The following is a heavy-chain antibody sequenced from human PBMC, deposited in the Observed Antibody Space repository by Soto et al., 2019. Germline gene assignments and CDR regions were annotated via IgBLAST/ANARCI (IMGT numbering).Heavy chain of an antibody. V-gene: IGHV3-48*01. CDR1: RFTFSSYS. J-gene: IGHJ4*02. CDR2: ISSSSSI. Sequence: GGSLRLSCAASRFTFSSYSMNWVRQAPGKGLEWVSYISSSSSIYYADSVKGRFTISRDNAKNSLYLQMNSLRAEDTAVYYCAREEVGRFFDWFDYWGQGTLVTVSS. D-gene: IGHD3-9*01. CDR3: AREEVGRFFDWFDY.